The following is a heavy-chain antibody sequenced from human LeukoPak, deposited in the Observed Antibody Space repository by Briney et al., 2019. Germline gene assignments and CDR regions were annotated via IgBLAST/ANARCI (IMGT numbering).Heavy chain of an antibody. Sequence: GGSLRLSCAASGFSFSTYSMNWVRQAPGKGLEWVSSISSSSSYIYYADSVRGRFTISRDNAKNSLYLQMNSLRVEDTAVYFCARDNYYGDYTIDYWGQGTLVTVSS. CDR2: ISSSSSYI. J-gene: IGHJ4*02. V-gene: IGHV3-21*01. D-gene: IGHD4-17*01. CDR3: ARDNYYGDYTIDY. CDR1: GFSFSTYS.